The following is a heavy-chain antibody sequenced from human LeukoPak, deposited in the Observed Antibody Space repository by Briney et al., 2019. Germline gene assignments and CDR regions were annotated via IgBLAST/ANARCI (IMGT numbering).Heavy chain of an antibody. CDR3: ATLYGDYNWYFDL. D-gene: IGHD4-17*01. CDR1: EITYSRYV. J-gene: IGHJ2*01. V-gene: IGHV3-23*01. Sequence: GGSLRLSCTSSEITYSRYVMGWLRQAPGKGPEWVSTISASGGTTYYADSVQGRFTISRDNSKNTLYLQMNSLRAEDTAVYYCATLYGDYNWYFDLWGRGTLVTVSS. CDR2: ISASGGTT.